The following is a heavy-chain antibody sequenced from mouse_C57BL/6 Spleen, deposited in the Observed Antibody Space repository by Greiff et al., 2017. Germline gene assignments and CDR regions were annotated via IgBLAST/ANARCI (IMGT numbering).Heavy chain of an antibody. Sequence: QVHVKQPGAELVRPGTSVKLSCKASGYTFISYWMHWVKQRPGQGLEWIGVIDPSDSYTNYNQKFKGKATLTVDTSSSTAYMQLSSLTSEDSAVYYCARDLTGDWYFDVWGTGTTVTVSS. CDR3: ARDLTGDWYFDV. CDR1: GYTFISYW. CDR2: IDPSDSYT. V-gene: IGHV1-59*01. J-gene: IGHJ1*03. D-gene: IGHD4-1*01.